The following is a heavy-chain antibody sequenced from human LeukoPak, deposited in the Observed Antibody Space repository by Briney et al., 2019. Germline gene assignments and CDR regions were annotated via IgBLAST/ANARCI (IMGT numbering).Heavy chain of an antibody. J-gene: IGHJ4*02. Sequence: AGGSLRLSCAASTFTFSTYSMNWVRQAPGKGLEWVSYISGAGSTINFADSVKGRFTISRDNAKNSLSLHMNSLRAEDTAVYYCARSSYDSRGYYYFDYWGQETLVTVSS. CDR1: TFTFSTYS. CDR2: ISGAGSTI. D-gene: IGHD3-22*01. CDR3: ARSSYDSRGYYYFDY. V-gene: IGHV3-48*04.